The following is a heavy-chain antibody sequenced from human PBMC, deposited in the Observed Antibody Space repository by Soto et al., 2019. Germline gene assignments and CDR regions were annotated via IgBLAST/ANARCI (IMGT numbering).Heavy chain of an antibody. CDR2: IIPILGIA. D-gene: IGHD2-21*02. Sequence: QVQLVQSGAEVKKPGSSVKVSCKASGGTFCSYTISWVRQAPGQGLEWRGKIIPILGIANYAQKFQGRVTITADKSTSTAYMELSSLRSEDTAVYYCARVGGYCGGDCYLYYFDYWGQGTLVTVSS. CDR3: ARVGGYCGGDCYLYYFDY. CDR1: GGTFCSYT. J-gene: IGHJ4*02. V-gene: IGHV1-69*02.